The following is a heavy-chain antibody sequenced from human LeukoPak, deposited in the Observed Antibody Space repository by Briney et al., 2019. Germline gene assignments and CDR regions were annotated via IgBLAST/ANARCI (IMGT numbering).Heavy chain of an antibody. CDR1: GFTFNTYG. J-gene: IGHJ3*02. CDR3: AKQEVGSGWYDAFDI. D-gene: IGHD6-19*01. V-gene: IGHV3-33*03. Sequence: AGYLRLSCTASGFTFNTYGMHWVRQVPGKGREGVAALPYDASNTYYLDSVRGRFTISRDNTKIKLYLQMNSLRAEDTALYYCAKQEVGSGWYDAFDIWGQGTMVTVSS. CDR2: LPYDASNT.